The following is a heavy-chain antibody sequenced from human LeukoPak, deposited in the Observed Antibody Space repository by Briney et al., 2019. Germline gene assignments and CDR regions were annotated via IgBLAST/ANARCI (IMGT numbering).Heavy chain of an antibody. V-gene: IGHV1-2*02. CDR3: ARDPGANYFDY. Sequence: ASVKVSCKASGYTFTNYYIHWVRQAPGQGLEWMGWINHNNGGTNYAQKFQGRVTMAGDPSISTAYMELSRLRSDDTAMFYCARDPGANYFDYWGQGTLVTVSS. CDR1: GYTFTNYY. CDR2: INHNNGGT. D-gene: IGHD7-27*01. J-gene: IGHJ4*02.